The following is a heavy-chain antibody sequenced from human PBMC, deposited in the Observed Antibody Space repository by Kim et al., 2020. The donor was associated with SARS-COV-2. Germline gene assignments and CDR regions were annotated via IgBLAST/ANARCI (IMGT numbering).Heavy chain of an antibody. D-gene: IGHD3-22*01. V-gene: IGHV4-38-2*02. CDR3: TRDQMGGYSDY. CDR2: IYHSGST. Sequence: SETLSLTCTVSGYSISSGYYWGWIRQPPGKGLEWIGSIYHSGSTHYNASLKSRVTISVDTSKNQFSLKLSSVTAADTAVYYCTRDQMGGYSDYWGQGTLVTVSS. CDR1: GYSISSGYY. J-gene: IGHJ4*02.